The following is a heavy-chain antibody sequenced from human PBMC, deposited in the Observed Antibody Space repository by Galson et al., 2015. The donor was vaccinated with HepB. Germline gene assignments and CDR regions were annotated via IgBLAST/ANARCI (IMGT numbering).Heavy chain of an antibody. CDR3: ASWENSLPNWYFDL. Sequence: SLRLSCAASGFTFSSYAMHWVRQAPGKGLEWVAVISYDGSNKYYADSVKGRFTISRDNSKNTLYLQMNSLRAEDTAVYYCASWENSLPNWYFDLWGRGTLVTVSS. D-gene: IGHD1-26*01. CDR2: ISYDGSNK. V-gene: IGHV3-30-3*01. CDR1: GFTFSSYA. J-gene: IGHJ2*01.